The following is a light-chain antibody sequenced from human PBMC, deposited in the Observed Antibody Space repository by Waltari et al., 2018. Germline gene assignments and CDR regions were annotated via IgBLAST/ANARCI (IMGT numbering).Light chain of an antibody. Sequence: EVVMTQSPVTLSLFPGERATLSCRASQSVASNLAWYQQKPGQAPRLLIYEASTRATGISARFRGSGSGTEFTLTISSLQSEDSAVYYCQQYNRWPPITFGQGTRLEIK. CDR1: QSVASN. J-gene: IGKJ5*01. CDR3: QQYNRWPPIT. V-gene: IGKV3-15*01. CDR2: EAS.